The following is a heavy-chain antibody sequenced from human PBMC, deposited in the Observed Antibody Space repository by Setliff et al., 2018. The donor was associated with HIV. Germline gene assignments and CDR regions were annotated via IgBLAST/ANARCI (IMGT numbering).Heavy chain of an antibody. Sequence: SETLSLTCAVSGGSMSSYYWSWIRQTPGKGLEWIGYIYASGSTKYNPSLESRVTISVDTSKNHVSLRLNSVTAADTAVYYCARQGSWLDSWGQGTLVTVSS. CDR1: GGSMSSYY. J-gene: IGHJ5*01. V-gene: IGHV4-59*08. CDR2: IYASGST. D-gene: IGHD2-15*01. CDR3: ARQGSWLDS.